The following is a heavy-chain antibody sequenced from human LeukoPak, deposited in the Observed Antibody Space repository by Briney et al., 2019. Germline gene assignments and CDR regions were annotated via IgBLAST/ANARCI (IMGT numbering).Heavy chain of an antibody. CDR1: GYTFTSYD. V-gene: IGHV1-8*03. J-gene: IGHJ3*02. Sequence: ASVKVSCKASGYTFTSYDINWVRQATGQGLEWMGWMNPNSGSTGYAQKFQGRVTITRSTSISTAYMELSSLRSEDTAVYYCARGTGREAFDIWGQGTMVTVSS. D-gene: IGHD7-27*01. CDR3: ARGTGREAFDI. CDR2: MNPNSGST.